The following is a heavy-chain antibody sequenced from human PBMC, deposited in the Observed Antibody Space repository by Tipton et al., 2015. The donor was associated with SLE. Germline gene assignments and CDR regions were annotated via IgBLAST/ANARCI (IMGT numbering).Heavy chain of an antibody. CDR1: GFPFSTSD. J-gene: IGHJ6*02. D-gene: IGHD2-21*01. CDR3: ARDRWGQCGAGWCPGGLDV. V-gene: IGHV3-33*08. CDR2: LWSDGDRK. Sequence: RSLRLSCVASGFPFSTSDMHWVRQAPGKGLEWVAVLWSDGDRKEYADSVKGRFTISRVNSKNTLYLQMDSLRPEDTATYYCARDRWGQCGAGWCPGGLDVWGQGTTVTVSS.